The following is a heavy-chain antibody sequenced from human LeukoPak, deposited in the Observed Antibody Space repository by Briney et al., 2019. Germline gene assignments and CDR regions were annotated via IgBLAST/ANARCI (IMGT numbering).Heavy chain of an antibody. D-gene: IGHD3-9*01. CDR3: ARHGRGHYDILTGYGFGAFDI. V-gene: IGHV4-59*08. Sequence: SETLSLTCTVSGGSIRSYYWSWIRQPPGKGLEWIGYIYYSGSTNYNPSLKSRVTISVDTSKNQFSLKLSSVTAADTAVYYCARHGRGHYDILTGYGFGAFDIWGQGTMVTVSS. CDR1: GGSIRSYY. J-gene: IGHJ3*02. CDR2: IYYSGST.